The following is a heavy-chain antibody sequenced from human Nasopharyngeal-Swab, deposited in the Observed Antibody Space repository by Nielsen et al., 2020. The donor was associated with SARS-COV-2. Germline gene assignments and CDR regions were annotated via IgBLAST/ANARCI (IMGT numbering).Heavy chain of an antibody. D-gene: IGHD4-17*01. CDR2: IKSNTDGGTT. J-gene: IGHJ4*02. V-gene: IGHV3-15*01. CDR1: GFTFRIAY. CDR3: TTYEMTVTTSGAD. Sequence: GESLKISCAASGFTFRIAYMSWVRQAPGKGLEWVGRIKSNTDGGTTDYAAPVKGRFTISRDDSKSTLYLQMNSLKTEDTAVYYCTTYEMTVTTSGADWGQGTLVTVSS.